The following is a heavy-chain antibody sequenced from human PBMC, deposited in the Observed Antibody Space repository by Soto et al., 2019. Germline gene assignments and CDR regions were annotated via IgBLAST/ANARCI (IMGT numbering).Heavy chain of an antibody. CDR1: GDSMSSSLYF. D-gene: IGHD6-6*01. CDR2: IYNSGQT. V-gene: IGHV4-39*01. Sequence: PSETLSLTCTVSGDSMSSSLYFWGWIRQPPGKGLEWIGNIYNSGQTYYNPSLKSRVSISVDTSKNQFYLQLSSVTAADTAVYYCARNGEAARPLSLFDSWGQGSLVTVSS. CDR3: ARNGEAARPLSLFDS. J-gene: IGHJ4*02.